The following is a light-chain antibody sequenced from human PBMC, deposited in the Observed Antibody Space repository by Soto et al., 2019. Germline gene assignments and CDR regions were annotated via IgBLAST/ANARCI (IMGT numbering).Light chain of an antibody. V-gene: IGKV3-15*01. CDR3: QQYNNWWT. CDR1: QSVDSN. CDR2: GAS. J-gene: IGKJ1*01. Sequence: EIVMTQSPATLSVSPGDGATLSCRASQSVDSNLAWYQQKPGQAPRLLIYGASTRATGIPARFSGSGSGTEFTLTISSLQFDDSAVYYCQQYNNWWTFGQGTKVDIK.